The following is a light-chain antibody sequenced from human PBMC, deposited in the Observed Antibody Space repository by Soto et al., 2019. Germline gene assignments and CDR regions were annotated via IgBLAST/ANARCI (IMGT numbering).Light chain of an antibody. CDR2: GAS. CDR1: QSVSNTY. Sequence: EVVLTQSPGTLSLSPGERATLSCRASQSVSNTYVAWYQHIPGQTPRLLIYGASNRATGIPDRFSGSGSGTDFTLTISRLEPEDFAVYYCQQNDNSPWRFGQGTKVDIK. V-gene: IGKV3-20*01. CDR3: QQNDNSPWR. J-gene: IGKJ1*01.